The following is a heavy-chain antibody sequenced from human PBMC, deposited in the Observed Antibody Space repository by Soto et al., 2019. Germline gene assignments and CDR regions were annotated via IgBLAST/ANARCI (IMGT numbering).Heavy chain of an antibody. CDR3: VGGSQVTGFHYYGIDI. Sequence: QVQFVQSGAEVKRPGASVTVSCETSGSSFRTLTIYWVRQVPGQRFEWLGWIDCGNGDTQYSEKFEDRVTFIMDVSASTGYLEMRSLGSEDSATYYCVGGSQVTGFHYYGIDIWGPGTTVTVSS. J-gene: IGHJ6*02. V-gene: IGHV1-3*01. CDR2: IDCGNGDT. CDR1: GSSFRTLT. D-gene: IGHD2-15*01.